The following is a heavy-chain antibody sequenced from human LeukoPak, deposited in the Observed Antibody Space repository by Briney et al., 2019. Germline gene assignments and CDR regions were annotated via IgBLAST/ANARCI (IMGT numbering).Heavy chain of an antibody. V-gene: IGHV4-61*02. Sequence: SQTLSLTCIVSGGSISSGSYYWTWIRQPAGKGLEWIGRIYVSGSTNYNPSLKSRVTMSVDTPKNQFSLKLRSVTAADTAVYYCAREQVDTAMVTLDHWYFDLWGRGTLVTVSS. J-gene: IGHJ2*01. CDR1: GGSISSGSYY. CDR2: IYVSGST. CDR3: AREQVDTAMVTLDHWYFDL. D-gene: IGHD5-18*01.